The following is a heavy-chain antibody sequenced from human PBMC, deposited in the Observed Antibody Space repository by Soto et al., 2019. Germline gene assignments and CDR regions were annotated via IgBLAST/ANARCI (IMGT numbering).Heavy chain of an antibody. Sequence: PSETRSLTCPVSGCAVSSGTYYWSWIRQPPGKGLEWIGHIYFTGSTNYNPSLKSRVTMSLDTSRNQFSLKLSSVTAADTAVYYCTRGPPRVQWFDPWGLGTLVIVSS. J-gene: IGHJ5*02. CDR3: TRGPPRVQWFDP. CDR2: IYFTGST. V-gene: IGHV4-61*01. CDR1: GCAVSSGTYY.